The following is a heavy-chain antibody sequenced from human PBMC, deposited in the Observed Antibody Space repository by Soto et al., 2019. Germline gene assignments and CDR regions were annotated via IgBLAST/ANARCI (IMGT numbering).Heavy chain of an antibody. V-gene: IGHV4-34*01. D-gene: IGHD1-26*01. CDR2: INHSGST. CDR3: ARGHMTGSSESGGWYYFDY. CDR1: GGSFSGYI. J-gene: IGHJ4*02. Sequence: SETLSLTCAVHGGSFSGYIWTWIRQPPGKGLQWIGQINHSGSTYYNPSLKSRVIISMHTSNDQFSLELTSVTAADTAVYYCARGHMTGSSESGGWYYFDYWGQGTQVTVSS.